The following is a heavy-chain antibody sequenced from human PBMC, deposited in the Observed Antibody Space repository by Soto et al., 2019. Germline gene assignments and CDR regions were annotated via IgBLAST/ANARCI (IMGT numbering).Heavy chain of an antibody. D-gene: IGHD1-20*01. Sequence: SETLSLTCTVSGCSISNYYWTWIRQPPGKGLEWIGYIYYSGTTNYNPSLKSRVTISADTSKNQFSLKLSSVTAADTAVYYCARGITLPTPLDYWGQGTLVTVSS. CDR3: ARGITLPTPLDY. V-gene: IGHV4-59*01. J-gene: IGHJ4*02. CDR2: IYYSGTT. CDR1: GCSISNYY.